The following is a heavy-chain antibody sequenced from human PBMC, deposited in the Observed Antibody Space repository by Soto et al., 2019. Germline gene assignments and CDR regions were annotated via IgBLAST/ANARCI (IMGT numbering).Heavy chain of an antibody. CDR3: AREPLT. CDR2: IHYSGST. Sequence: PSETLSLTCDVSGGSISIVTDYWGWIRQPPGKGLEWIGNIHYSGSTNYNPSLKSRLSISVDTSKNQFSLKLSSVTAADTAVYYCAREPLTWGQGTLVTVS. CDR1: GGSISIVTDY. V-gene: IGHV4-39*07. J-gene: IGHJ4*02.